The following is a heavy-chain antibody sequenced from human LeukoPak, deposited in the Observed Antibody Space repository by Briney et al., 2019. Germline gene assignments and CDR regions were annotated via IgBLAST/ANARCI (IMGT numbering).Heavy chain of an antibody. D-gene: IGHD3-10*01. Sequence: SVKVSCKASGGTFSSYAISWVRQAPGQGLEWMGRIIPIFGTANYAQKFQGRVTITADKSTSTAYTELSSLRSEDTAVYYCARAGAMTPFDPWGQGTLVTVSS. V-gene: IGHV1-69*06. CDR3: ARAGAMTPFDP. CDR2: IIPIFGTA. J-gene: IGHJ5*02. CDR1: GGTFSSYA.